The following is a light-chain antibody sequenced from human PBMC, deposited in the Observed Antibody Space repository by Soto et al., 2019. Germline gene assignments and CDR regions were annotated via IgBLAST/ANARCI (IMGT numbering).Light chain of an antibody. CDR1: QSVSSN. V-gene: IGKV3-15*01. CDR3: QQYNPPWT. CDR2: GAS. Sequence: EIVMTQSPATLSVSPGERATLSCRASQSVSSNLAWYQQRPGQAPRLLIYGASTRATGIPARFSGSGSGTDLTLTIRRPEPDDFANYYCQQYNPPWTFGQGTKV. J-gene: IGKJ1*01.